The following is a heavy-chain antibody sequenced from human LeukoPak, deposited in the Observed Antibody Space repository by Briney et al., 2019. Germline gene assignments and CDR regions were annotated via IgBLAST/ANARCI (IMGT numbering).Heavy chain of an antibody. V-gene: IGHV1-18*04. CDR3: ARLVEEFYFDY. J-gene: IGHJ4*02. Sequence: ASVKVSCKASGYTFTGYYMHWVRQAPGQGLEWMAWISAYNGNTKYAQKFQGRVTMTTDTSTSTAHMELRSLRSDDTAVYYCARLVEEFYFDYWGQGTLVTVSS. CDR1: GYTFTGYY. D-gene: IGHD3-9*01. CDR2: ISAYNGNT.